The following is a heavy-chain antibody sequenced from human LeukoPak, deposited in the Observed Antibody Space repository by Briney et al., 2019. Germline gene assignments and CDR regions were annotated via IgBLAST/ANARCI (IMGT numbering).Heavy chain of an antibody. CDR1: GFTLSNND. CDR2: IYSGGNT. Sequence: GSLRLSCAASGFTLSNNDMCLVRQAPGKGLEWVSVIYSGGNTNYADSVKGRFIISRDNLKNTLFLQMNSLRAEDTAVYYCARAFQYGSGSYPYSLWGQGTLVTVSS. J-gene: IGHJ4*02. V-gene: IGHV3-66*01. CDR3: ARAFQYGSGSYPYSL. D-gene: IGHD3-10*01.